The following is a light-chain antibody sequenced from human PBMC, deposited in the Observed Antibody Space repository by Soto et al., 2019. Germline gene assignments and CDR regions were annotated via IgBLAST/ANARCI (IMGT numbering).Light chain of an antibody. CDR1: SSDVGGYNY. CDR2: DVS. J-gene: IGLJ1*01. CDR3: SSYRGSSALYV. V-gene: IGLV2-14*03. Sequence: QSALTQPASVSGSPGQSITISCTGTSSDVGGYNYVSWYQQHPGKAPKLMIYDVSHRPSGVSNRFSGSKSGNTASLTISGLQAEDEADYYCSSYRGSSALYVFGTGTKLTVL.